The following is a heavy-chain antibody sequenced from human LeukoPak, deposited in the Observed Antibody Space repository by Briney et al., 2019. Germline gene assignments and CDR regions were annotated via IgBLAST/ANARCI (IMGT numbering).Heavy chain of an antibody. CDR1: GFTFSSYS. V-gene: IGHV3-21*01. CDR3: ARDWGFGTYYFDY. Sequence: GGSLRLSCAASGFTFSSYSMNWVRQAPGKGLEWVSSISSSSSYIYYADSVKGRFTISRDNAKNSLYLQMNSLRAEDTAVYYCARDWGFGTYYFDYWGQGTLVTVSS. D-gene: IGHD7-27*01. CDR2: ISSSSSYI. J-gene: IGHJ4*02.